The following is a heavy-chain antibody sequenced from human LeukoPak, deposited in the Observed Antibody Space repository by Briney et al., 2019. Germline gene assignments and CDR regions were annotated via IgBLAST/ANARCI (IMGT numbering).Heavy chain of an antibody. CDR1: GFTFSGSA. CDR2: IRSKASSNST. D-gene: IGHD3-22*01. CDR3: TRGTYYYDSSGYHGGDY. J-gene: IGHJ4*02. Sequence: GGSLRLSCAASGFTFSGSAMHWVRQASGKGLEWVGRIRSKASSNSTAYAATVKGRLTISRDDSKNTAYLQMNSLKTEDTAVYYCTRGTYYYDSSGYHGGDYWGQGTLVTVSS. V-gene: IGHV3-73*01.